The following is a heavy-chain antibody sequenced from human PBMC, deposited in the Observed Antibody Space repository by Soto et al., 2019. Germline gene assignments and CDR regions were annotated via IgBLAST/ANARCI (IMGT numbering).Heavy chain of an antibody. D-gene: IGHD1-20*01. J-gene: IGHJ4*02. CDR1: GGSLSNYY. V-gene: IGHV4-59*08. Sequence: SETLSLTCTVSGGSLSNYYWSWIRQPPGKGLEWVGYMFNGGSANYNPSLKSRVAISVDMSQNQFSLKLTSVTAADTAVYYCARHGAIYTNSWYDFDYWGQGTLVTVS. CDR2: MFNGGSA. CDR3: ARHGAIYTNSWYDFDY.